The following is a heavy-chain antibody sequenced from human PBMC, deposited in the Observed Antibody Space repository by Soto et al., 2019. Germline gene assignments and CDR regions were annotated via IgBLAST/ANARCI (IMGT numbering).Heavy chain of an antibody. J-gene: IGHJ3*02. Sequence: GESLKISCKGSGYSFTSYWIGWVRQMPGKGLEWMGIIYPGDSDTRYSPSFQGQVTISADKSISNAYLQWSSLKASDTAMYYCARQGGYYDSSGSENAFDIWGQGTMVTVSS. D-gene: IGHD3-22*01. CDR1: GYSFTSYW. CDR2: IYPGDSDT. V-gene: IGHV5-51*01. CDR3: ARQGGYYDSSGSENAFDI.